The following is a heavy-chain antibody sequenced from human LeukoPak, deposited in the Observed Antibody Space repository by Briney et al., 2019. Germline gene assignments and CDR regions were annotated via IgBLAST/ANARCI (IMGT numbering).Heavy chain of an antibody. CDR3: ARDAPLLYYDFWSGYRRVDAFDI. CDR1: GYTFTSYD. CDR2: MNPNSGNT. V-gene: IGHV1-8*01. J-gene: IGHJ3*02. Sequence: ASVKVSCKASGYTFTSYDINWVRQATGQGLEWMGWMNPNSGNTGYAQKFQGRVTMTGNTSISTAYMELSSLRSEDTAVYYCARDAPLLYYDFWSGYRRVDAFDIWGQGTMVTVSS. D-gene: IGHD3-3*01.